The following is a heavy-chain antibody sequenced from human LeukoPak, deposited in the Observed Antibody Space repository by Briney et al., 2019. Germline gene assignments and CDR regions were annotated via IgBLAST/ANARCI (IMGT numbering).Heavy chain of an antibody. Sequence: SETLSLTCAVYGGSFSGYYWSWIRQPPGKGLEWIGYIYYSGSTNYNPSLKSRVTISVDTSKNQFSLKLSSVTAADTTVYYCARQDIAAAGPFDYWGQGTLVTVSS. D-gene: IGHD6-13*01. V-gene: IGHV4-59*08. CDR3: ARQDIAAAGPFDY. J-gene: IGHJ4*02. CDR2: IYYSGST. CDR1: GGSFSGYY.